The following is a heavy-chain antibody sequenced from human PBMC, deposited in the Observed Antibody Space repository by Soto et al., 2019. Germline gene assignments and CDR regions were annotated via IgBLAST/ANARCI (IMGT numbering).Heavy chain of an antibody. CDR2: INPSGGRS. V-gene: IGHV1-46*01. J-gene: IGHJ6*02. CDR1: GYTFTNYY. CDR3: ARDLSGYDFWSGPKDYYYGMDV. D-gene: IGHD3-3*01. Sequence: GASVKVSCKASGYTFTNYYMHWVRQAPGQGLEWMGIINPSGGRSIYAQKFQGRVTMTRDTSTSTVYMELSSLRSEDTAVFYCARDLSGYDFWSGPKDYYYGMDVWGQGTTVTVSS.